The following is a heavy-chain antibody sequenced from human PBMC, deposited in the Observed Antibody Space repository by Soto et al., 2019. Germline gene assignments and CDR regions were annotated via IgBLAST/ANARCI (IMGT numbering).Heavy chain of an antibody. CDR3: TRAGEQLVVGWFDP. CDR2: ISSSSGYK. CDR1: GFSFSSYT. J-gene: IGHJ5*02. D-gene: IGHD6-13*01. Sequence: EVQLVESGGALVKPGGSLRLSCAASGFSFSSYTMNWVRQAQGKGLEWVSSISSSSGYKYYGDSVKGRFTISRDNAKNALYRQMDSLRVEDTAVYYCTRAGEQLVVGWFDPWGQGALVTVSS. V-gene: IGHV3-21*06.